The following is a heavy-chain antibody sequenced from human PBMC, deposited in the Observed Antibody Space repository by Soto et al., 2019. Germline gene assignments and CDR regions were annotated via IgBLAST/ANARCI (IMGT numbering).Heavy chain of an antibody. CDR3: ARGSRVKIPAASGRDYYYHGLDV. CDR2: INHRGST. V-gene: IGHV4-34*01. CDR1: GGSFSGYY. J-gene: IGHJ6*02. Sequence: QVQLQQWGAGLLKPSETLSLTCAVYGGSFSGYYWSWIRQPPGKGLEWIGEINHRGSTNYNPSLKRTVTRSVDXSXNXXSLKLNSVTAADTAVYYCARGSRVKIPAASGRDYYYHGLDVWGQGTAVTVSS. D-gene: IGHD6-25*01.